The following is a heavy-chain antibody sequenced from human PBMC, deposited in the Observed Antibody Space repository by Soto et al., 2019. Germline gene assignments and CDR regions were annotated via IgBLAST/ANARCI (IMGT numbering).Heavy chain of an antibody. CDR2: IFYSGST. J-gene: IGHJ3*02. CDR1: ANYISNSDYL. V-gene: IGHV4-39*01. Sequence: QLQLQESGPGLVKPSETVSLTCTVSANYISNSDYLWVWIRQPPGKGLQWIGSIFYSGSTYFDPSLESRVTMSIDTSKNQFSLNLSSVTAADTAVYYCANTKLGPTRGAFDIWGQGTMVTVSS. D-gene: IGHD1-26*01. CDR3: ANTKLGPTRGAFDI.